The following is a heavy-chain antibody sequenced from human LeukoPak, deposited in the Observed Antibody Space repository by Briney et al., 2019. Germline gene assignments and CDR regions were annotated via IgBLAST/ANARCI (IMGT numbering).Heavy chain of an antibody. CDR1: GFTFSSCA. V-gene: IGHV3-23*01. J-gene: IGHJ4*02. D-gene: IGHD6-13*01. CDR3: AKDYSSSWWFHY. Sequence: RASPRLSSAASGFTFSSCATSWVRHAPGKGPESTSTIIDSGNSIYYADSAEGRFTISRDNSKNTLYLQMNSLRAEDTAVYYCAKDYSSSWWFHYWGQGTLVTVSS. CDR2: IIDSGNSI.